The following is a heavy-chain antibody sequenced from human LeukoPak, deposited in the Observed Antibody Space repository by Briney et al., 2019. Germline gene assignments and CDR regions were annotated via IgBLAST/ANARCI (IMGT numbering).Heavy chain of an antibody. D-gene: IGHD3-3*01. CDR1: GYSISSGYY. Sequence: SETLSLTCTVSGYSISSGYYCGWSRQPPGKGVEWIGSIYHSGSTYYNPSLKSRVTISVDTSKNQFSLKLSSVTAADTAVYYCARFEYGIFEPWGPGTLVTVSS. CDR2: IYHSGST. J-gene: IGHJ5*02. V-gene: IGHV4-38-2*02. CDR3: ARFEYGIFEP.